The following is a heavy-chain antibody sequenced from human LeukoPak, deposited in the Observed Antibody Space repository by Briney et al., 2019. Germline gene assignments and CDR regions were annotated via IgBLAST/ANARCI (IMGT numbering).Heavy chain of an antibody. CDR1: GFTFSSYE. V-gene: IGHV3-48*03. CDR2: ISSSGSTI. Sequence: GGSLRLSCAASGFTFSSYEMNWVRQAPGKGLEWVSYISSSGSTIYYADSVKGRFTSSRDNAKNSLYLQMNSLRAEDTAVYYCARVSGSGSYSVRYDAFDIWGQGTMVTVSS. J-gene: IGHJ3*02. D-gene: IGHD3-10*01. CDR3: ARVSGSGSYSVRYDAFDI.